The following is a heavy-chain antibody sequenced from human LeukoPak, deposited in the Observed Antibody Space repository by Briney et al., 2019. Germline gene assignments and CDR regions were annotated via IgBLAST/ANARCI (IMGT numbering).Heavy chain of an antibody. CDR3: ARGSFASAWFSD. V-gene: IGHV3-21*01. CDR2: ISSSGTSI. D-gene: IGHD6-19*01. J-gene: IGHJ4*02. Sequence: PGRSLRLSCAASGFTFSNYDMHWVRQAPGKGLEWVSSISSSGTSIYYADSVKGRFTTSRDNAKNSLFLQMNSLRVEDTAVYYCARGSFASAWFSDWGQGTLVTVSP. CDR1: GFTFSNYD.